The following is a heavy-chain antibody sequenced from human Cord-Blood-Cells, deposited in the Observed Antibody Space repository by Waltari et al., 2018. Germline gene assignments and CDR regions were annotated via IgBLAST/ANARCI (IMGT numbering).Heavy chain of an antibody. J-gene: IGHJ4*02. Sequence: QVQLVQSGAEVKKPGSSVKVSCQASGGTFSSYAISSVRQAPGKGLEWMGGIIPIFGTANYAQKFQGRVTITADESTSTAYMGLSSLRSEDTAVYYCARGGYCSGGSCYFDYWGQGTLVTVSS. CDR3: ARGGYCSGGSCYFDY. D-gene: IGHD2-15*01. CDR2: IIPIFGTA. CDR1: GGTFSSYA. V-gene: IGHV1-69*01.